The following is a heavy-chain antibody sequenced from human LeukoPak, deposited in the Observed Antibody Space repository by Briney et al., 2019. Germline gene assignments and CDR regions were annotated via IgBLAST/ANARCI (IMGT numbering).Heavy chain of an antibody. J-gene: IGHJ6*04. Sequence: SETLSLTCAVSGGSIGSGGYPWSWIRPPPGKGLGWIGYIYHSGSTYYNPSLKSRVTISVDRSKNQFSLKLSSVTAADTAVYYCARGGYDSSFGMDAWGKGTTVTVSS. CDR2: IYHSGST. CDR1: GGSIGSGGYP. D-gene: IGHD5-12*01. V-gene: IGHV4-30-2*01. CDR3: ARGGYDSSFGMDA.